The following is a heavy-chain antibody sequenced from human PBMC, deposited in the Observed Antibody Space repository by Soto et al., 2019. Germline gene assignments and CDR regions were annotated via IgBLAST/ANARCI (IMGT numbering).Heavy chain of an antibody. CDR1: GFTFSSYG. CDR3: AKDVFRFLEWLAFSGRDV. Sequence: QVQLVESGGGVVQPGRSLRLSCAASGFTFSSYGMHWVRQAPGKGLEWVAVISYDGSNKYYADSVKGRFTISRDNSKNPLYLKMNSLRAGYTAVYYWAKDVFRFLEWLAFSGRDVGGKGTTVTVSS. CDR2: ISYDGSNK. J-gene: IGHJ6*04. V-gene: IGHV3-30*18. D-gene: IGHD3-3*01.